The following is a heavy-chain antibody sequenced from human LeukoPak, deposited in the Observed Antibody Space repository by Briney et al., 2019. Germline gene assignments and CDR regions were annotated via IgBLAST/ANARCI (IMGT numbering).Heavy chain of an antibody. J-gene: IGHJ6*03. CDR3: ASVSSSSRLYYYYYYMDV. Sequence: SETLSLTCAVYGGSFSGYYWSWIRQPPGKGLEWIGEINHSGSTNYNPSLKSRVTISVDTSKNQFSLKLSSVTAADTAVYYCASVSSSSRLYYYYYYMDVWGKGTTVTVSS. CDR1: GGSFSGYY. V-gene: IGHV4-34*01. D-gene: IGHD6-13*01. CDR2: INHSGST.